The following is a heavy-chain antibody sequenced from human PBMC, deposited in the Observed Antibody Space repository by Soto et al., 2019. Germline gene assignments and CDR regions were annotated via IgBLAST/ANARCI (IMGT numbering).Heavy chain of an antibody. CDR1: GFSISRYW. J-gene: IGHJ6*02. CDR2: IVQDGTDR. D-gene: IGHD3-3*02. Sequence: XESLGLSCEAGSGFSISRYWMAWVRQSPGKGLEWVANIVQDGTDRYYLDSVTGRFTISRDNARNSMYLQMNSLRIEDTAVYYCARALADGMDVWGQGTTVTVSS. V-gene: IGHV3-7*03. CDR3: ARALADGMDV.